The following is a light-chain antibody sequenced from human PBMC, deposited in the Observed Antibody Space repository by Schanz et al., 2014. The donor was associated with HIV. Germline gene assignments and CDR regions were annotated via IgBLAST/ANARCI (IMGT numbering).Light chain of an antibody. J-gene: IGLJ7*01. V-gene: IGLV1-51*01. Sequence: QSVLTQPPSVSAAPGQKVTISCSGSSSNTGNNYASWYQQSPGTAPKLLIYDNYQRPSGVPDRFSGSKSGTSGSLAISGLQSEDEADYYCASWDDTLKAAVFGGGTQLTVL. CDR3: ASWDDTLKAAV. CDR2: DNY. CDR1: SSNTGNNY.